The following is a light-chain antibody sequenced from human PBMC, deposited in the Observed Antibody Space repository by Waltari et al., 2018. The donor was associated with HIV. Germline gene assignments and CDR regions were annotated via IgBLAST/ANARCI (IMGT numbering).Light chain of an antibody. CDR2: SNN. CDR1: GSNVGVNF. Sequence: QSVLTQAPSASGPPGPRVTLSCSGTGSNVGVNFVSWYQQLPGMAPKLLRYSNNERPSRVPDRFSGSKSGTSASLAISGLRSEDEAVYFCAAWDDSVSGWAFGEGTKVTVL. V-gene: IGLV1-47*01. CDR3: AAWDDSVSGWA. J-gene: IGLJ2*01.